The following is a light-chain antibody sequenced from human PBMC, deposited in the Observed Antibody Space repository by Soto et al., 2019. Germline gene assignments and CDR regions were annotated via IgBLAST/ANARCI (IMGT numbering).Light chain of an antibody. J-gene: IGKJ1*01. Sequence: IQMTQSPSTLSASVGEKVTITCRASQGVGVWLAWYQQKPGKAPKLLISDASDLQRGVPSRFNGSGSGTEFTLSINSLQSADFAPYYCQQYDIYSGTFGQGTRVEIK. CDR3: QQYDIYSGT. V-gene: IGKV1-5*01. CDR1: QGVGVW. CDR2: DAS.